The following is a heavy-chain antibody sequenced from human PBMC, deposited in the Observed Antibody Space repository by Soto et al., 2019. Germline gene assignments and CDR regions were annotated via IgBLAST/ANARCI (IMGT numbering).Heavy chain of an antibody. J-gene: IGHJ4*02. Sequence: SETLSLTCTVSGGSISDDTYYWGWIRQPPGKGLEWIGSIYYSGTSSYNPSLKNRVTMSVDTSKKQLSLRLSSVTAEDTAVYYCARGTTGIADFDSWGQGTLVTVSS. CDR2: IYYSGTS. CDR3: ARGTTGIADFDS. CDR1: GGSISDDTYY. V-gene: IGHV4-39*07. D-gene: IGHD1-1*01.